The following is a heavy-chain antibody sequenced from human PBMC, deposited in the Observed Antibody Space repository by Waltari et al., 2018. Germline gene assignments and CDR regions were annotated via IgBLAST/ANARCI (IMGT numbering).Heavy chain of an antibody. Sequence: QVQLQESGLGLVKPAETLSRTCSVSDRAISSYYWSWIRQPPGKGLEWIGYIYYSGSTNYNPSLKSRVTISVDTSKNQFSLKLSSVTAADTAVYYCARRWVGATKDAFDIWGQGTMVTVSS. D-gene: IGHD1-26*01. CDR1: DRAISSYY. J-gene: IGHJ3*02. CDR2: IYYSGST. CDR3: ARRWVGATKDAFDI. V-gene: IGHV4-59*08.